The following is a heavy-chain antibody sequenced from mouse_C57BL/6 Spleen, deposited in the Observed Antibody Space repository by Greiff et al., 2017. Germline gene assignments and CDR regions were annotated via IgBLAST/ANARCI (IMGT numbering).Heavy chain of an antibody. V-gene: IGHV3-6*01. Sequence: VQLKESGPGLVKPSQSLSLTCSVTGYSITSGYYWNWIRQFPGNKLEWMGYISYDGSNNYNPSLKNRISITRDTSKNQFFLKLNSVTTEDTATYYCARPYDYDSAWFAYWGQGTLVTVSA. CDR1: GYSITSGYY. D-gene: IGHD2-4*01. CDR2: ISYDGSN. CDR3: ARPYDYDSAWFAY. J-gene: IGHJ3*01.